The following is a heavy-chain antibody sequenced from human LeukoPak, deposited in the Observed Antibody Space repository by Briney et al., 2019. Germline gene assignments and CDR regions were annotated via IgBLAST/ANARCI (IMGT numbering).Heavy chain of an antibody. J-gene: IGHJ4*02. V-gene: IGHV4-39*01. CDR1: GGSIRSSYYY. CDR2: IYDSGST. CDR3: ARGVIRGVGIVGY. Sequence: SETLSLTCTVSGGSIRSSYYYWGWIRQPPGKGLEWIGSIYDSGSTYYNPSLKSRVTISVDTSKNQFSLKLSSVTAADTAVYYCARGVIRGVGIVGYWGQGTLVTVSS. D-gene: IGHD2-21*01.